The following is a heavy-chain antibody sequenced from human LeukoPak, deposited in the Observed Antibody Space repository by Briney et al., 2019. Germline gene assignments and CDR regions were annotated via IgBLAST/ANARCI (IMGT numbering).Heavy chain of an antibody. V-gene: IGHV3-23*01. CDR1: GFTFSSYA. Sequence: GGSLRLSCAASGFTFSSYAMSWVRQAPGKGLEWVSAISGSGGSTYYADSVKGRFTISRDNSKNTLYLQMNSLRAEDTAVYYCAKDFAFDWLLFGYYFDYWGQGTLVTVSS. CDR3: AKDFAFDWLLFGYYFDY. CDR2: ISGSGGST. J-gene: IGHJ4*02. D-gene: IGHD3-9*01.